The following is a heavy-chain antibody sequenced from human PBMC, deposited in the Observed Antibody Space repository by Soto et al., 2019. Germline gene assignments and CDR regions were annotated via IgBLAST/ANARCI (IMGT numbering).Heavy chain of an antibody. Sequence: SETLSLTCAVYGGSFSGYYWSWIRQPPGKGPEWIGEINHSGSTNYNPSLKSRVTISVDTSKNQFSLKLSSVTAADTAVYYCASSLSGYYYYMDVWGKGTTVTVSS. CDR1: GGSFSGYY. J-gene: IGHJ6*03. CDR3: ASSLSGYYYYMDV. V-gene: IGHV4-34*01. CDR2: INHSGST. D-gene: IGHD3-10*01.